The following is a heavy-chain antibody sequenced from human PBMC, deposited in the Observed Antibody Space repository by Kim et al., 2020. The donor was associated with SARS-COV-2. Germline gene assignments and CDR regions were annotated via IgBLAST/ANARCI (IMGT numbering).Heavy chain of an antibody. CDR2: IRSDNSAK. Sequence: GGSLRLSCIASGFTFSAEPMNWVRQAPGKGLEWVSNIRSDNSAKSYADSVKGRFTISRENAKNSLFLQMNSLRDEDTAVYYCVRDYVFAFDIWGQGTMVTVSS. CDR1: GFTFSAEP. V-gene: IGHV3-48*02. CDR3: VRDYVFAFDI. J-gene: IGHJ3*02. D-gene: IGHD3-16*01.